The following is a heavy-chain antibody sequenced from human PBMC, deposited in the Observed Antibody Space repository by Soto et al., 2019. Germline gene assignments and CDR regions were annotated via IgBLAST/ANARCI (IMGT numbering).Heavy chain of an antibody. CDR3: AKDAVTGLHYFDN. Sequence: PGGSLRLSCAASGFTFSSYSMSWVRQAPGKGLEWVSVISDSGTTTYYADSVKGRFTISRDNSRDTLFLQMNSLRAEDTAVYYCAKDAVTGLHYFDNWGQGTLVTVSS. CDR2: ISDSGTTT. J-gene: IGHJ4*02. D-gene: IGHD6-19*01. V-gene: IGHV3-23*01. CDR1: GFTFSSYS.